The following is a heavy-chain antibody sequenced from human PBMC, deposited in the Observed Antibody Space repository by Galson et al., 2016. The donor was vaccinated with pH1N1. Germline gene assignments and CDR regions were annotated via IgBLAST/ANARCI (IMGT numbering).Heavy chain of an antibody. J-gene: IGHJ2*01. D-gene: IGHD1/OR15-1a*01. Sequence: SLRLSCAASGFTFSRNAMNLVRQAPGKGLEWVSSISARSDDTYYADSVKGRFTISRDNLQNKLYLQMNSRRAEDTTVYLCANGGGTSVFWHFALWGRGTLVT. CDR1: GFTFSRNA. V-gene: IGHV3-23*01. CDR2: ISARSDDT. CDR3: ANGGGTSVFWHFAL.